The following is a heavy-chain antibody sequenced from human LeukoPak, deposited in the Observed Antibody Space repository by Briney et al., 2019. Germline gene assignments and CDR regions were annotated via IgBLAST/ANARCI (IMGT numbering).Heavy chain of an antibody. V-gene: IGHV3-64D*09. Sequence: GGSLRLSCSASGFTFSSYAMHWIRQAPGKGLEYVSAISSNGGSTYYAGSVKGRFTISRDNSKNTLYLQMSSLRAEDTAVYYCVKGQSGGIYSYGLDAFDIWGQGTMVTVSS. J-gene: IGHJ3*02. CDR2: ISSNGGST. CDR3: VKGQSGGIYSYGLDAFDI. D-gene: IGHD5-18*01. CDR1: GFTFSSYA.